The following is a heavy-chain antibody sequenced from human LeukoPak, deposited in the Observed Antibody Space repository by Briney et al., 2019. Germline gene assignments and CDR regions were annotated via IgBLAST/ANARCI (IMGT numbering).Heavy chain of an antibody. CDR2: ISAYSGNT. Sequence: ASVKVSCKASGYTFTSYGISWVRQALGQGLEWMGWISAYSGNTNYAQKLQGRVTMTTDTSTSTAYMELRSLRSDDTAVYYCASAAAGISRYHAFDIWGQGTMVTVSS. V-gene: IGHV1-18*01. CDR1: GYTFTSYG. CDR3: ASAAAGISRYHAFDI. D-gene: IGHD6-13*01. J-gene: IGHJ3*02.